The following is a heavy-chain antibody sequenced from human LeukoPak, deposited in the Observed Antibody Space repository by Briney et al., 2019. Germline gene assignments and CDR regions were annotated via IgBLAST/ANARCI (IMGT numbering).Heavy chain of an antibody. V-gene: IGHV3-23*01. D-gene: IGHD3-10*01. Sequence: GGSLRLSCAASGFTVSSNYMSWVRQAPGKGLEWVSAITGTGENTYYADFVKGRFTISRDNSNNTLYLQMNSLRAEDTAVYYCAKIGGYFDYWGQGTLVTVSS. CDR1: GFTVSSNY. CDR2: ITGTGENT. CDR3: AKIGGYFDY. J-gene: IGHJ4*02.